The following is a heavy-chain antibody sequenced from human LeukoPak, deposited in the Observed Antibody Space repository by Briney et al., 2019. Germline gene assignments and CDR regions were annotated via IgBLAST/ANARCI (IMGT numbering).Heavy chain of an antibody. J-gene: IGHJ5*02. CDR1: GGSISSYY. V-gene: IGHV4-59*12. CDR2: IYYSGST. CDR3: ARDFVPGVVVPAAIPGGWFDP. D-gene: IGHD2-2*02. Sequence: SETLSLTCTVSGGSISSYYWSWIRQPPGKGLEWIGYIYYSGSTNYNPSLKSRVTISVDTSKNQFSLKLSSVTAADTAVYYCARDFVPGVVVPAAIPGGWFDPWGQGTLVTVSS.